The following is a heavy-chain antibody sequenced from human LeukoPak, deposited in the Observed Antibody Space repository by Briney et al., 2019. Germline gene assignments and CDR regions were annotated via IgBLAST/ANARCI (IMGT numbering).Heavy chain of an antibody. J-gene: IGHJ6*04. CDR2: ISSSSSYI. D-gene: IGHD3-10*02. Sequence: SGGSLRLSCAASGFTFSSYSMNWVRQAPGKGLEWVSSISSSSSYIYYADSVKGRFTISRDNAKNSLYLQMNSLRAEDKAVYYCAELGITMIGGVWGKGTTVTISS. CDR3: AELGITMIGGV. CDR1: GFTFSSYS. V-gene: IGHV3-21*01.